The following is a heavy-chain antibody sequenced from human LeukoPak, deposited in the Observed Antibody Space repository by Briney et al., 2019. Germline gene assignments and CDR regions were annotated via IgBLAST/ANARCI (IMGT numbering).Heavy chain of an antibody. Sequence: GGSLRLSCAASGFTFSSYSMNWVRQAPGKGLEWVSSISSSSSYIYYADSVKGRFTISRDNAKNSLYLQMNSLRAEDTAVYYCARGGVDTAMVIEDYYFDYWGQGTLVTVSS. V-gene: IGHV3-21*01. CDR1: GFTFSSYS. D-gene: IGHD5-18*01. CDR3: ARGGVDTAMVIEDYYFDY. J-gene: IGHJ4*02. CDR2: ISSSSSYI.